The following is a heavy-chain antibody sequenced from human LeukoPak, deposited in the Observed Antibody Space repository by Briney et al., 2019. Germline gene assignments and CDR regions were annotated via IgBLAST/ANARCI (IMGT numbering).Heavy chain of an antibody. D-gene: IGHD2-2*01. CDR2: IYPDDSDT. CDR3: ARRGGSTSQKYDY. Sequence: GESLKISCKGSGYRFTNYWIGWVRQMPGKGLEWMGIIYPDDSDTRYSPSFQGQVTISADRSISTAYLQWSSLKASDTATYYCARRGGSTSQKYDYWGQGTLVTVSS. J-gene: IGHJ4*02. CDR1: GYRFTNYW. V-gene: IGHV5-51*01.